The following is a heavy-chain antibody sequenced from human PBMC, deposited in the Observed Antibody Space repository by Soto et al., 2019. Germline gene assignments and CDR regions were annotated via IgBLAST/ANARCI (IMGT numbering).Heavy chain of an antibody. CDR1: GGSFSGYY. D-gene: IGHD3-9*01. CDR3: ATDILTGYYDGMDV. V-gene: IGHV4-34*01. Sequence: SDTLSLTCAVYGGSFSGYYWSWIRQPPGKGLEWIGEINHSGSTNYNPSLKSRVTISVDTSKNQFSLKLSSVTAADTAVYYCATDILTGYYDGMDVWGQGTTVTVSS. CDR2: INHSGST. J-gene: IGHJ6*02.